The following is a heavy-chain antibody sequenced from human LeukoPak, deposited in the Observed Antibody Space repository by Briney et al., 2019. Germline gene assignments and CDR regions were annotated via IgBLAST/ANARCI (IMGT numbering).Heavy chain of an antibody. Sequence: ESGPTPVNPPQTLTPTCTFSGFSLSTSGVGVGWIRQPPGKALEWLALIYWNDDKRYSPSLKSRLTITKDTSKNQVVLTMTNMDPVDTATYYCAHVVGATKFDYWGQGTLVTVSS. J-gene: IGHJ4*02. D-gene: IGHD1-26*01. CDR2: IYWNDDK. CDR1: GFSLSTSGVG. CDR3: AHVVGATKFDY. V-gene: IGHV2-5*01.